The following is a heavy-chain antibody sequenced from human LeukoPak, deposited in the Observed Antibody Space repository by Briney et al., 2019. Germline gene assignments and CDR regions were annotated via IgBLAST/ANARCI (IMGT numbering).Heavy chain of an antibody. D-gene: IGHD3-3*01. Sequence: PSETLSLTCTVSGGSISSSSYYWGWIRQPPGKGLEWIGSIYYSGSTYYNPSLKSRVTISVDTSKNQFSLKLSSVTAADTAVYYCARPHDFWSETTGHDDAFDIWGQGTMVTVSS. V-gene: IGHV4-39*01. CDR3: ARPHDFWSETTGHDDAFDI. CDR2: IYYSGST. J-gene: IGHJ3*02. CDR1: GGSISSSSYY.